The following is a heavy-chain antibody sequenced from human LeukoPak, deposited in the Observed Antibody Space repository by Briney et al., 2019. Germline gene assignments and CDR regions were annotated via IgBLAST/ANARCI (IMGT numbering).Heavy chain of an antibody. Sequence: GGSLRLSCAASGFTFSSYAMSWVRQAPGKGLEWVAVISNDGSNKYYADSVRGRFTISRDNSKNTLYLHMNSLRAEDTAVYYCARDGVTVTSFYYFDCWGQGTLVTVSS. CDR2: ISNDGSNK. CDR3: ARDGVTVTSFYYFDC. D-gene: IGHD4-11*01. CDR1: GFTFSSYA. V-gene: IGHV3-30*04. J-gene: IGHJ4*02.